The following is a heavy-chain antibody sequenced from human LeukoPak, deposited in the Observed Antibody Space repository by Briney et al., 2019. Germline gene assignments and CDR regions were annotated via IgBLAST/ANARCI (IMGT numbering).Heavy chain of an antibody. CDR2: IIPIFGTA. CDR1: GGTFSSYA. CDR3: ARGSCSSTSCYLSYYYYGMDV. V-gene: IGHV1-69*13. D-gene: IGHD2-2*01. J-gene: IGHJ6*02. Sequence: SVKVSCKASGGTFSSYAISWVRQAPGQGLEWMGGIIPIFGTANYAQKFQGRVTITADESTSTVYMELSTLRSEDTAVYYCARGSCSSTSCYLSYYYYGMDVWGQGTTVTVSS.